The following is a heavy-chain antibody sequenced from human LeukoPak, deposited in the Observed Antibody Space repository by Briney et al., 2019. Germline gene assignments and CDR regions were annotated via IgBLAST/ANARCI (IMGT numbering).Heavy chain of an antibody. J-gene: IGHJ5*02. Sequence: GGSLRLSCAASGFTFSSYAMSWVRQAPGEGLGWVSAISGSGGSTYYADSVKGRFTISRDNSKNTLYLQMNSLRAEDAAVYYCAKDIGATIWFDPWGQGTLVTVSS. V-gene: IGHV3-23*01. CDR3: AKDIGATIWFDP. CDR2: ISGSGGST. D-gene: IGHD5-12*01. CDR1: GFTFSSYA.